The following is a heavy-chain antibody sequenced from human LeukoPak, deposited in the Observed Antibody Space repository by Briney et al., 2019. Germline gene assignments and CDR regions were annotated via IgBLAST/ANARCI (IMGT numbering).Heavy chain of an antibody. V-gene: IGHV1-46*01. CDR2: IYPRDGST. J-gene: IGHJ4*02. CDR3: ARDQEGFDY. Sequence: ASVKVSCKASGYTFSSHYIHWVRQAPGQGLEWMGMIYPRDGSTSYAQMFQGRVTATRDTSTSTVHMELSGLRSEDTAVYYCARDQEGFDYWGQGTLVTVSS. CDR1: GYTFSSHY.